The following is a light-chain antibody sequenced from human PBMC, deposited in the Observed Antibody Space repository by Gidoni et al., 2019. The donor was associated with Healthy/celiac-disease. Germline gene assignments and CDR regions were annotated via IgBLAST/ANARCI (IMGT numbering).Light chain of an antibody. CDR3: QQYGSSPET. J-gene: IGKJ1*01. CDR2: GAS. Sequence: EIVVTQSPGTMSLSPGERATLSCRASQSVSSSYLAWYQQKPGQAHRLLIYGASSRATGIPDRFSGSGSGTDFTLTISRLEPEDFAVYYCQQYGSSPETFGQGTKVEIK. CDR1: QSVSSSY. V-gene: IGKV3-20*01.